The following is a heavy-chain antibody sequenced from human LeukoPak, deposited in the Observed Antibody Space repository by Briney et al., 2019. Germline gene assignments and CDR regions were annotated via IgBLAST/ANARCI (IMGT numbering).Heavy chain of an antibody. CDR1: GFTFGDYA. V-gene: IGHV3-49*03. D-gene: IGHD2-2*01. CDR2: IRSKAYGGTT. J-gene: IGHJ6*03. Sequence: GGSLRLSCTASGFTFGDYAMSWLRQAPGKGLEWVGFIRSKAYGGTTEYAASVKGRFTISRDDSKSIAYLQMNSLKTEDTAVYYCTRERGYCSSTSCYLYYYYMDVWGKGTTVTVSS. CDR3: TRERGYCSSTSCYLYYYYMDV.